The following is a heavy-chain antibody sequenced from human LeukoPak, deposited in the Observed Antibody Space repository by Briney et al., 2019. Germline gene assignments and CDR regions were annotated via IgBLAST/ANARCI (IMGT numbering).Heavy chain of an antibody. J-gene: IGHJ4*02. CDR3: AKDPGGGSSWPFDY. CDR2: IRYDGSNK. Sequence: GGPLSPSLAAPGSPFSSYGMHWVRQPPARGLEGGAFIRYDGSNKYYADSVKGRFTISRDNSKNTLYLQMNSLRAEDTAVYYCAKDPGGGSSWPFDYWGQGTLVTVSS. V-gene: IGHV3-30*02. CDR1: GSPFSSYG. D-gene: IGHD6-13*01.